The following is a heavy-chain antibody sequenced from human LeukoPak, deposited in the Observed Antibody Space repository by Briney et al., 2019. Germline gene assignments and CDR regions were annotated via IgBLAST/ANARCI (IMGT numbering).Heavy chain of an antibody. D-gene: IGHD6-19*01. CDR3: ARHNTWYSSGWYNGGAFDI. V-gene: IGHV4-34*01. CDR2: INHSGST. J-gene: IGHJ3*02. Sequence: TGGSLRLSCAASGFTFSSYAMSWVRQAPGKGLEWIGEINHSGSTNYNPSLKSRVTISVDTSKNQFSLKLSSVTAADTAVYYCARHNTWYSSGWYNGGAFDIWGQGTMVTVSS. CDR1: GFTFSSYA.